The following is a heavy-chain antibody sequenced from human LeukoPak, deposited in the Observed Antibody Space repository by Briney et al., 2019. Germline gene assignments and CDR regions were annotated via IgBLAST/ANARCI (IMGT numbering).Heavy chain of an antibody. D-gene: IGHD2-8*02. CDR1: GGSFEHYF. CDR3: ARVPLYWEDPFDL. Sequence: SETLSLTCTVSGGSFEHYFWSWIRQPPGKGLEWIGYVYYSGSTDYSPSLKSRLTISADTSKNQFTLELTSVTAADTAMYYCARVPLYWEDPFDLWGQGTLVTVSS. CDR2: VYYSGST. J-gene: IGHJ5*02. V-gene: IGHV4-59*12.